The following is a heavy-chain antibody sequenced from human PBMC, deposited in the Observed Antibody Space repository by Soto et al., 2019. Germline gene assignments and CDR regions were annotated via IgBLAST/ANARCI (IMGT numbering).Heavy chain of an antibody. CDR1: GFTFSSYA. D-gene: IGHD2-15*01. CDR3: AKDFARGVGGVSLHY. CDR2: ISGSGGST. Sequence: EVQLLESGGGLVQPGGSLRLSCAASGFTFSSYAMSWVRQAPGKWLEWVAAISGSGGSTYYADSVKGRFTISRDNSKNPLYLQMPSLRAEDTAVYYCAKDFARGVGGVSLHYWGQGTLVTVSS. J-gene: IGHJ4*02. V-gene: IGHV3-23*01.